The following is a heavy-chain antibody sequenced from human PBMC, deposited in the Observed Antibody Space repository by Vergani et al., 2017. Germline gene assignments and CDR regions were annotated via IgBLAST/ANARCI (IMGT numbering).Heavy chain of an antibody. CDR1: GGSISSGGYS. CDR3: ARSSSRSAEYFQH. D-gene: IGHD6-13*01. CDR2: INHSGST. Sequence: QLQLQESGSGLVKPSQTLSLTCAVSGGSISSGGYSWSWIRQPPGKGLEWIGYINHSGSTNYNPSLKSRVTISVDTSKNQFSLKLSSVTAADTAVYYCARSSSRSAEYFQHWGQGTLVTVSS. J-gene: IGHJ1*01. V-gene: IGHV4-30-2*01.